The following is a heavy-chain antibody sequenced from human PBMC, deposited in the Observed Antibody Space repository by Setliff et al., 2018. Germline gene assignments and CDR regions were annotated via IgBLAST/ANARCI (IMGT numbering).Heavy chain of an antibody. CDR2: VYSHGDT. CDR3: VRGGSSVWAWYFDL. V-gene: IGHV4-4*07. Sequence: SETLSLTCSVSGGLIYDHWWTWVRQTAGEGLQWIGRVYSHGDTEYNPSLKSRVTISVDTSNNQFSLHLTSVTAADTAVYYCVRGGSSVWAWYFDLWGRGTLVTVSS. J-gene: IGHJ2*01. CDR1: GGLIYDHW. D-gene: IGHD3-16*01.